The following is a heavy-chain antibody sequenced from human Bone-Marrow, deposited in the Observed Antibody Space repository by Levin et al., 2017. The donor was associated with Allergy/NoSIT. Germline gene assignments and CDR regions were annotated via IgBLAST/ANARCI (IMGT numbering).Heavy chain of an antibody. Sequence: PGGSLRLSCAATGFTFRDAWMTWVRQVPGKGLQWIGRIKSAADGGKTDYAAHVKGRFTVSRDDSKRILYLQMNSLTTEDTGLYYCSTPSSTYIDFWGQGALVTVSS. CDR1: GFTFRDAW. V-gene: IGHV3-15*01. CDR3: STPSSTYIDF. J-gene: IGHJ4*02. CDR2: IKSAADGGKT.